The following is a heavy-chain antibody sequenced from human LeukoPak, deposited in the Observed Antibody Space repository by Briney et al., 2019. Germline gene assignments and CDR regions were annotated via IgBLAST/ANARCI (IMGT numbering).Heavy chain of an antibody. V-gene: IGHV3-23*01. CDR3: AKDNYYCGGDCYPTYFDY. J-gene: IGHJ4*02. CDR2: VSGSGEST. CDR1: GFTFSSYA. Sequence: PGGSLRLSCAASGFTFSSYAMSWVRQAPGKGLEWVSAVSGSGESTYFADSVKGRFTISRDNSKNTLYLQMNSLRAEDTAVYYCAKDNYYCGGDCYPTYFDYWGQGTLVTVSS. D-gene: IGHD2-21*02.